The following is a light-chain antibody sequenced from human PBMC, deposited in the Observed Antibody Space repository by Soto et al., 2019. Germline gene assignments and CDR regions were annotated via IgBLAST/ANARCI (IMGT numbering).Light chain of an antibody. CDR1: SSDIGAYNF. J-gene: IGLJ2*01. CDR3: TSWTTSTTMI. V-gene: IGLV2-14*03. CDR2: DVN. Sequence: QSALTQPASVSGSPGQSITISCTGTSSDIGAYNFVSWYQQHPGKAPKLMLYDVNIRPSGVSNRCTGSKSGNTASLTISGLQAEDEADYDCTSWTTSTTMIFGGGTKLTVL.